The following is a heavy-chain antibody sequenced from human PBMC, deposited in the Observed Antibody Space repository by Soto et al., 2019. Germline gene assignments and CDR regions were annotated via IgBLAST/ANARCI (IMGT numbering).Heavy chain of an antibody. D-gene: IGHD3-10*01. CDR3: ARVTMIRGSLGWFDT. Sequence: ASVKVSCKASGYTFTSYGISWGRQAPGQGLEWMGWISAYNGNTNYAQKLQGRVTMTTDTSTSTAYMELRSLRSDDTAVYYCARVTMIRGSLGWFDTWGQGTLVTVSS. V-gene: IGHV1-18*04. J-gene: IGHJ5*02. CDR2: ISAYNGNT. CDR1: GYTFTSYG.